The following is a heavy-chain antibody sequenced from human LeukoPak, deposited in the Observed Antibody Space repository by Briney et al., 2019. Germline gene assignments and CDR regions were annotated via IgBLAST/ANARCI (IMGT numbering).Heavy chain of an antibody. D-gene: IGHD2-15*01. J-gene: IGHJ4*02. CDR3: ARPNSYCSGGSCYDY. Sequence: GESLKISCKGSGYIFTSYWIGWVRQMPGKGLEWMGIIYPGDSETRYSPSFQGQVTISADKSISTAYLQWSSLKASDTAMYCCARPNSYCSGGSCYDYWGQGTLVTVSS. CDR2: IYPGDSET. CDR1: GYIFTSYW. V-gene: IGHV5-51*01.